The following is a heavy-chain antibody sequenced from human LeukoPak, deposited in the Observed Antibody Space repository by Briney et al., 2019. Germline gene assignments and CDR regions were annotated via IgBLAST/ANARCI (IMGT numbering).Heavy chain of an antibody. J-gene: IGHJ4*02. CDR1: GYTFASYG. CDR3: ARVGCSSTSCWYFDY. CDR2: ISAYNGNT. V-gene: IGHV1-18*01. D-gene: IGHD2-2*01. Sequence: ASVKVSCKASGYTFASYGISWVRQAPGQGLEWMGWISAYNGNTNYAQKLQGRVTMTTDTSTSTAYMELRSLRSDDTAVYYCARVGCSSTSCWYFDYWGQGTLVTVSS.